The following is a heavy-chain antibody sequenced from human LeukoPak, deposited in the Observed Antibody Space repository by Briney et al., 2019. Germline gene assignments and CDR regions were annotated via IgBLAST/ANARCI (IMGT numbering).Heavy chain of an antibody. J-gene: IGHJ5*02. D-gene: IGHD5-18*01. CDR1: GYTFSSYG. Sequence: GASVKVSCKASGYTFSSYGISWVRQAPGQGLEWMGWISAYDGRTKYAQKFQGRVTMTTDTSTSTVYMELRSLRSDDTAVYYCARDRVGGYTYGGNWFDPWGQGTLVTVSS. V-gene: IGHV1-18*01. CDR2: ISAYDGRT. CDR3: ARDRVGGYTYGGNWFDP.